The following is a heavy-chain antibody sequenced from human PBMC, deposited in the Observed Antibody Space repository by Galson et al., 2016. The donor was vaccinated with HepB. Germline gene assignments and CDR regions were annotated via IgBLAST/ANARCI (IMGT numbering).Heavy chain of an antibody. CDR3: ARAGGLNENFHFDY. D-gene: IGHD1-1*01. V-gene: IGHV6-1*01. CDR2: VYYRSTWYN. CDR1: VSNNIAA. Sequence: VSNNIAAWNWIRQSPSRGLQWLGRVYYRSTWYNDYAVSVRSRITINPDTSKNQLSLQLSSVTPEDTAVYYCARAGGLNENFHFDYWGRGTLVTVSS. J-gene: IGHJ4*02.